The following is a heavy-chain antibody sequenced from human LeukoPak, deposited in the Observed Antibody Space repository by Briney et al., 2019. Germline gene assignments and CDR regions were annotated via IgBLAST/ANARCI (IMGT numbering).Heavy chain of an antibody. Sequence: PSETLSLTCTVSGGSISSSSYYWGWIRQPPGKGLEWIGSIYYSGSTYYNPSLKSRVTISVDTSKNQFSLKLSSVTAADTAVYYCARITTFWSGYYDFDYWGQGTLVTVSS. V-gene: IGHV4-39*01. D-gene: IGHD3-3*01. J-gene: IGHJ4*02. CDR3: ARITTFWSGYYDFDY. CDR1: GGSISSSSYY. CDR2: IYYSGST.